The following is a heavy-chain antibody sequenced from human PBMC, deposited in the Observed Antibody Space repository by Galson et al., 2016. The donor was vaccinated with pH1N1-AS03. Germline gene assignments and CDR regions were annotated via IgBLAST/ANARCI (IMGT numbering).Heavy chain of an antibody. V-gene: IGHV3-74*01. Sequence: SLRLSCAASGFTFSSYGMHWVRHTPGKGLVWVSRISSDGSSISYADSVKGRFTISRDNAKNTLYLQMNSLRAEDTGVYYCARGLGGYNGYALDYWGQGTLVTVSS. CDR3: ARGLGGYNGYALDY. D-gene: IGHD5-12*01. CDR2: ISSDGSSI. J-gene: IGHJ4*02. CDR1: GFTFSSYG.